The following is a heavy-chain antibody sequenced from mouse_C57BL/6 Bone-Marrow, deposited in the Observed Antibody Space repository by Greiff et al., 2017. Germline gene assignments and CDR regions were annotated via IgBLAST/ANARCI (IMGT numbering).Heavy chain of an antibody. D-gene: IGHD2-2*01. J-gene: IGHJ4*01. Sequence: VQLQQPGAELVRPGSSVKLSCKASGYTFTSYWMDWVKQRPGQGLEWIGNIYHSDSETHYNQKFKDKATLTVDKSSSTAYMQLSSLTSEDSAVYYCARTGFYAMDYWGQGTSVTVSS. CDR2: IYHSDSET. CDR1: GYTFTSYW. V-gene: IGHV1-61*01. CDR3: ARTGFYAMDY.